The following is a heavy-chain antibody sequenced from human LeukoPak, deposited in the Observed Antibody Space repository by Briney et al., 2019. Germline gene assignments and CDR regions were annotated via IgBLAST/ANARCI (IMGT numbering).Heavy chain of an antibody. V-gene: IGHV1-8*01. CDR3: ARGYYDFWSGLKNWFDP. CDR1: GYTFTSYD. Sequence: GASVKVSCKASGYTFTSYDINWVRQATGQGLEWMGWMNPNSGNTGYAQKFQGRVTMTRNTSISTAYMELSSLRSEDTAVYHCARGYYDFWSGLKNWFDPWGQGTLVTVSS. D-gene: IGHD3-3*01. CDR2: MNPNSGNT. J-gene: IGHJ5*02.